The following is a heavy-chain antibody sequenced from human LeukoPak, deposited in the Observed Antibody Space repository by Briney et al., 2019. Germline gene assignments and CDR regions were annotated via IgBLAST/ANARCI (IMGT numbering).Heavy chain of an antibody. J-gene: IGHJ5*02. CDR3: TRDVASRNWFDP. CDR2: IWYDGSNK. CDR1: GFTFSNYG. V-gene: IGHV3-33*01. Sequence: GGSLRLSCAASGFTFSNYGMHWVRQAPGKGLEWVAFIWYDGSNKYYADSVKGRFTISRDNSKNTLFLQMNSLRAEDTAVYYCTRDVASRNWFDPWGQGTPVTVSS.